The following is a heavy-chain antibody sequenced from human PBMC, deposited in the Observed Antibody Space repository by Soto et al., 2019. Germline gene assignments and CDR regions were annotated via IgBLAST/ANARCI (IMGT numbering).Heavy chain of an antibody. J-gene: IGHJ6*02. CDR2: ISSSSSTI. D-gene: IGHD3-3*01. V-gene: IGHV3-48*02. CDR1: GFTFSSYS. CDR3: ARDGRVSNDFWSGSYYYYGMDV. Sequence: PGGSLRLSCAASGFTFSSYSMNWVRQAPGKGLEWVSYISSSSSTIYYADSVKGRFTISRDNAKNSLYLQMNSLRDEDTAVYYCARDGRVSNDFWSGSYYYYGMDVWGQGTTVTVSS.